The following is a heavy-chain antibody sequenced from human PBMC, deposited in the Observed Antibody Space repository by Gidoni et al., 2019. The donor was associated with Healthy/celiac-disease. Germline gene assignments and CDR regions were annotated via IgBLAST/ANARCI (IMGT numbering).Heavy chain of an antibody. D-gene: IGHD2-21*01. V-gene: IGHV3-9*01. CDR3: AKDIGIAYCGGDCYSYYYYGMDV. CDR2: ISWNSGSI. Sequence: EVQLVESGGGLVQPGRSLRLSCAASGFTFDDYAMHWARQAPGKGLEWVPGISWNSGSIGYADSVKGRFTISRDNAKNSLYLQMNRLRAEDTALYYCAKDIGIAYCGGDCYSYYYYGMDVWGQGTTVTVSS. CDR1: GFTFDDYA. J-gene: IGHJ6*02.